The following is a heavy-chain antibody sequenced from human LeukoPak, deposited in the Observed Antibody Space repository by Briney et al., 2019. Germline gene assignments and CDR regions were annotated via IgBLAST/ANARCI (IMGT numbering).Heavy chain of an antibody. J-gene: IGHJ4*02. Sequence: GGSLRLSCAASGLTFSSYEMNWVRQAPGKGLEWVSYISGSGNTIYYADSLKGRFTISRDNAKNSLYLQMNSLRAEDTAVYYCARAPQVAYFDYWGQGTLVTVSS. CDR1: GLTFSSYE. CDR3: ARAPQVAYFDY. V-gene: IGHV3-48*03. CDR2: ISGSGNTI. D-gene: IGHD5-12*01.